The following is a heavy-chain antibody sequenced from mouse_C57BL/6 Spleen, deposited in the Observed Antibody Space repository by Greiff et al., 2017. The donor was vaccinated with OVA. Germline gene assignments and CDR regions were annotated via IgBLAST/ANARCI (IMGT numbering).Heavy chain of an antibody. Sequence: EVNVVESGGGLVKPGGSLKLSCAASGFTFSSYAMSWVRQTPEKRLEWVATISAGGSYTYYPDNVKGRFTISRDNAKNNLYLQMSHLKSEDTAMYYCAREGSWFAYGGQGTLFTVSA. CDR2: ISAGGSYT. V-gene: IGHV5-4*01. J-gene: IGHJ3*01. CDR3: AREGSWFAY. CDR1: GFTFSSYA.